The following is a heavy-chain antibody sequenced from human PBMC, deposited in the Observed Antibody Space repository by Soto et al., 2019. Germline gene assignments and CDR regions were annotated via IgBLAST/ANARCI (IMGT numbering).Heavy chain of an antibody. CDR1: AYTFTSYG. Sequence: ASLKVSCKASAYTFTSYGISWVRQATGRGLEWMGWISAYNCNTNYAQKFQGRVTMPTNTSRSKAYMELSSLRSDDKAVYYCARDSSPYDYDSSGYRTYWGQGTLVTVSS. J-gene: IGHJ4*02. D-gene: IGHD3-22*01. CDR2: ISAYNCNT. V-gene: IGHV1-18*01. CDR3: ARDSSPYDYDSSGYRTY.